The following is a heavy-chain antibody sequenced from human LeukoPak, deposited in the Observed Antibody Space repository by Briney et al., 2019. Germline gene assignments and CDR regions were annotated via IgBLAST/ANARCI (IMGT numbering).Heavy chain of an antibody. D-gene: IGHD3-3*01. Sequence: GGSLRLPCAASAFTFSDYSMNWVRQAPGKGLEWISYISGRSSTIYYADSVRGRFTISRDNAKNSMYLQMNSLRAEDTAVYYCARAVDYDFWSGYYQATAGSYYFDYWGQGTLVTVSS. CDR1: AFTFSDYS. V-gene: IGHV3-48*01. CDR3: ARAVDYDFWSGYYQATAGSYYFDY. J-gene: IGHJ4*02. CDR2: ISGRSSTI.